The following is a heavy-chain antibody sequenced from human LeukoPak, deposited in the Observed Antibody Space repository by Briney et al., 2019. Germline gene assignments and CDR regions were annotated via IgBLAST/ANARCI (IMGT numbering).Heavy chain of an antibody. Sequence: SETLSLTCTVSGGSISRGTYYWSWIRQPAGKGLEWIGRFYTSGSTNYNPSLKSRVTISVDTSKNQFSLKLSSVTAADTAVYYCARGPYAWGYIDYWGQGTLVTVSS. CDR3: ARGPYAWGYIDY. V-gene: IGHV4-61*02. CDR1: GGSISRGTYY. D-gene: IGHD7-27*01. J-gene: IGHJ4*02. CDR2: FYTSGST.